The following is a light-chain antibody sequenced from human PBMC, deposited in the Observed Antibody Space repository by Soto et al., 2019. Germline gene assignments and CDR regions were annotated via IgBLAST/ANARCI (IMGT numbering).Light chain of an antibody. CDR3: QQYNNWPFT. V-gene: IGKV3-15*01. CDR1: QSVNSN. Sequence: EIMITQSPVTLSVSPGERATLSCRASQSVNSNLAWYQQKPGQAPRLLICGASTRATGIPASFIGNGSGTEFTLTASSLQPEDFAVYYCQQYNNWPFTFGPGTKVDIK. CDR2: GAS. J-gene: IGKJ3*01.